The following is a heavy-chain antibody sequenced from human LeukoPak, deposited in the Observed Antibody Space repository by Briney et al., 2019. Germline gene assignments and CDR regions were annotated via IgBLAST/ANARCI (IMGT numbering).Heavy chain of an antibody. CDR1: GYIFISYA. CDR2: INAGTGNT. V-gene: IGHV1-3*03. J-gene: IGHJ4*02. D-gene: IGHD6-19*01. Sequence: ASVKVSCKASGYIFISYAMHWVRQAPGQRLEWMGSINAGTGNTKYSQEFQGRVTITRDTSASTAYMELSSLRSEDMAVYYCARSVEGSFDYWGQGTLVTVSS. CDR3: ARSVEGSFDY.